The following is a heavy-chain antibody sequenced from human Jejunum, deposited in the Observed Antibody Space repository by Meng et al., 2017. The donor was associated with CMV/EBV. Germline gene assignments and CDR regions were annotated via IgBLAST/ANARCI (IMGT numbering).Heavy chain of an antibody. Sequence: AASGLTVSDNRMTWVRQAPGKGLEWVSCISSSRGFTYYVDSVKGRFTISRDDAKNSVHLQMNSLRAEDTAVYYCARGKDFRYGMDVWGQGTTVTVSS. D-gene: IGHD3-3*01. CDR2: ISSSRGFT. V-gene: IGHV3-21*06. CDR1: GLTVSDNR. CDR3: ARGKDFRYGMDV. J-gene: IGHJ6*02.